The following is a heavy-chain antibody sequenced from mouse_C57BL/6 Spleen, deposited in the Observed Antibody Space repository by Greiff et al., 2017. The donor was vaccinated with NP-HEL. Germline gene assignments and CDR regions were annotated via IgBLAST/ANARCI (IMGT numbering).Heavy chain of an antibody. J-gene: IGHJ2*01. V-gene: IGHV1-55*01. CDR3: ARRVGLITTVVEDYFDY. CDR1: GYTFTSYW. Sequence: QVQLKQSGAELVKPGASVKMSCKASGYTFTSYWITWVKQRPGQGLEWIGDLYPGSGSTNYNEKFKSKATLTVDTSSSTAYMQLSSLTSEDSAVYYCARRVGLITTVVEDYFDYWGQGTTLTVSS. D-gene: IGHD1-1*01. CDR2: LYPGSGST.